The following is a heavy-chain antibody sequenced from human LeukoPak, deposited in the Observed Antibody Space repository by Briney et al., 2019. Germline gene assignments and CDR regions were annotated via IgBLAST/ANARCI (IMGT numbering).Heavy chain of an antibody. CDR1: GGAISSSSYY. CDR3: ATDGKYYSSGDY. Sequence: SETLSLTCTVSGGAISSSSYYWGWNRQPTGKGLEWIGNIFYSGSTYYNPSLKSRVTISVDTSKNQFSLKLSSVTAADTAVYYFATDGKYYSSGDYWGQGTLVTVSS. CDR2: IFYSGST. D-gene: IGHD6-19*01. V-gene: IGHV4-39*02. J-gene: IGHJ4*02.